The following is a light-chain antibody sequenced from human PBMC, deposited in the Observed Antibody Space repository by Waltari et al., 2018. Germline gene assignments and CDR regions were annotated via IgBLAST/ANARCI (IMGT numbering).Light chain of an antibody. V-gene: IGKV3-20*01. CDR3: QQYDGTTLT. CDR2: GTS. CDR1: QTVSSIA. Sequence: ILLTQSPGTLSLSPGGRATLSCRASQTVSSIALTWYQQKPGQPPRLLIYGTSNRATGIPDRFSGTGSGTDFTLTISGLEPEDFAVYYCQQYDGTTLTFGGGTKVEI. J-gene: IGKJ4*01.